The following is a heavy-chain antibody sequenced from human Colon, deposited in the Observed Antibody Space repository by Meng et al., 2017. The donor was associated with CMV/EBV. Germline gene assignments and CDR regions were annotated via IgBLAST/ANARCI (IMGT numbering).Heavy chain of an antibody. CDR2: INPDGSST. J-gene: IGHJ6*02. Sequence: GESLKISCATSGFPFTSFTITWVRQAPGQGLQWVSRINPDGSSTSYADSVKGRFTISRDNAKNTVFLQMNSLRAEDTAVYYCALRLRNSDGMDVWGQGTTVTVSS. D-gene: IGHD3-16*01. V-gene: IGHV3-74*01. CDR1: GFPFTSFT. CDR3: ALRLRNSDGMDV.